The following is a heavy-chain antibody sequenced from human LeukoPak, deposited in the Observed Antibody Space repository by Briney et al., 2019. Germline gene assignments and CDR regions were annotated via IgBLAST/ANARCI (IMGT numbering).Heavy chain of an antibody. CDR3: ARGRRGGFDY. D-gene: IGHD3-10*01. V-gene: IGHV3-7*01. J-gene: IGHJ4*02. CDR2: INQDGSEK. Sequence: GGSLRLSCAASGFTFSTYWMTWVRQAPGKGLEWVAIINQDGSEKYYVDSVKGRFTISRDNAKNSLYLQMNSLRDEDTAVFYCARGRRGGFDYWGQGTLVTVSS. CDR1: GFTFSTYW.